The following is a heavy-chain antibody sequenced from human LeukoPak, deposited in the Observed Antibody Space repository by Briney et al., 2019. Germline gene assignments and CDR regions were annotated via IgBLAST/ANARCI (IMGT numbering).Heavy chain of an antibody. V-gene: IGHV4-61*01. J-gene: IGHJ6*02. CDR3: ARTPVYCSGGSCYYYYYAMDV. CDR1: GASVSSGSSY. Sequence: SETLSLTCTVSGASVSSGSSYWGWIRQPPGTGLEWIGYIFYSGTTNYSPSLKSRVTMSLDTSENQFSLRLSSVTAADTAVYYCARTPVYCSGGSCYYYYYAMDVWGQGTTVTVSS. D-gene: IGHD2-15*01. CDR2: IFYSGTT.